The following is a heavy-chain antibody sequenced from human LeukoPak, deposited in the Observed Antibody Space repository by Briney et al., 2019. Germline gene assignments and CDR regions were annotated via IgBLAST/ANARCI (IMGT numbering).Heavy chain of an antibody. CDR2: INHSGST. J-gene: IGHJ4*02. CDR3: ARVLSRDGYNDY. V-gene: IGHV4-34*01. CDR1: GGSFSGYY. Sequence: PSETLSLTCAVYGGSFSGYYWSWIRQPPGKGLEWIGEINHSGSTYYNPSLKSRVTISVDTSKNQFSLKLSSVTAADTAVYYCARVLSRDGYNDYWGQGPLVTVSS. D-gene: IGHD5-24*01.